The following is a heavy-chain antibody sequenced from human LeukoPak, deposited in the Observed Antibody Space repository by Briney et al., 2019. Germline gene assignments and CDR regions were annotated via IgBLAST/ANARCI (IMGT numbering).Heavy chain of an antibody. V-gene: IGHV3-7*01. Sequence: PGGSLRLSCAASGFTFSSYWMSWVRQAPGKGLEWVANIKQDGSEKYYVGSVKGRFTISRDNAKNSLYLQMNSLRAEDTAVYYCARGTPGTNWGWGGYYFDYWGQGTLVTVSS. D-gene: IGHD7-27*01. CDR2: IKQDGSEK. CDR1: GFTFSSYW. J-gene: IGHJ4*02. CDR3: ARGTPGTNWGWGGYYFDY.